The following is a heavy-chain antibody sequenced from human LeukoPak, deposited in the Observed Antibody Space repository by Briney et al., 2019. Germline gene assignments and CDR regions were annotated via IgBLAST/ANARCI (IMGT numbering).Heavy chain of an antibody. CDR2: ISGSGGSS. V-gene: IGHV3-23*01. D-gene: IGHD2-15*01. Sequence: PGGSLRLTCAASGFTFSNYAMSWVRQAPGKGLEWVSGISGSGGSSYYADSVKGRFTISRDNAKNSLYLQMNSLRAEDTAVYYCARFGDYCSGGSCYPTDYYYYMDVWGKGTTVTVSS. CDR3: ARFGDYCSGGSCYPTDYYYYMDV. CDR1: GFTFSNYA. J-gene: IGHJ6*03.